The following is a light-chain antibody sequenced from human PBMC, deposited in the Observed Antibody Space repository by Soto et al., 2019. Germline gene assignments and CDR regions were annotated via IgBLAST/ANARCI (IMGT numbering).Light chain of an antibody. J-gene: IGKJ4*01. CDR2: DAS. V-gene: IGKV3-20*01. CDR3: QQFSSYPLT. Sequence: EIVLTQSPGTLSLSPGERATLSCSASQSVSSSYLAWYQQKPGQAPRLLIYDASTRATGIPDRFSGGGSGTDFTLAISRLEPEDSAVYYCQQFSSYPLTFGGGTKVDIK. CDR1: QSVSSSY.